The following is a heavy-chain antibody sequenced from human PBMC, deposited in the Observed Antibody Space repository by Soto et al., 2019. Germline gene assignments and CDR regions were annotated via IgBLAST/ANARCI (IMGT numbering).Heavy chain of an antibody. CDR3: ARDSMRYSYGTGWFDP. CDR2: ISSSSSYT. J-gene: IGHJ5*02. D-gene: IGHD5-18*01. Sequence: GGSLRLSCAASGFTFSDYYMSWIRQAPGKGLEWVSYISSSSSYTNYADSVKGRFTISRDNAKNSLYLQMNSLRAEDTAVYYCARDSMRYSYGTGWFDPWGQGTLVTVSS. V-gene: IGHV3-11*06. CDR1: GFTFSDYY.